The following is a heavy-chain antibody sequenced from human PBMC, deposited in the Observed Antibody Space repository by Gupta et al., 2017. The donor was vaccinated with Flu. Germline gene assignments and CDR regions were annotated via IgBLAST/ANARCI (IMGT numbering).Heavy chain of an antibody. J-gene: IGHJ3*02. Sequence: QVQLVESGGGVVQPGRSLRLSCAASGFTFSSYGMHWVRQAPGKGLEWVAVIWYDGSNKYYADSVKGRFTISRDNSKNTLYLQMNSLRAEDTAVYYCARVFRRGVAFDIWGQGTMVTVSS. CDR3: ARVFRRGVAFDI. CDR1: GFTFSSYG. V-gene: IGHV3-33*01. D-gene: IGHD3-10*01. CDR2: IWYDGSNK.